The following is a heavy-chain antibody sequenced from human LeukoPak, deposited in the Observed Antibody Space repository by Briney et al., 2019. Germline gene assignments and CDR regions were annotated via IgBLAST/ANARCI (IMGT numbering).Heavy chain of an antibody. Sequence: PGGSLRLSCAASGFTFSNAWMSWVRQAPGKGLEWVGLIKSKSDGGTTDYAAPVKGRFTISRDDSKNTLFLQMNSLKTEDTAVYYCTDLDYGDSCFGYWGQGTLVTVSS. D-gene: IGHD4-17*01. CDR3: TDLDYGDSCFGY. J-gene: IGHJ4*02. CDR1: GFTFSNAW. V-gene: IGHV3-15*01. CDR2: IKSKSDGGTT.